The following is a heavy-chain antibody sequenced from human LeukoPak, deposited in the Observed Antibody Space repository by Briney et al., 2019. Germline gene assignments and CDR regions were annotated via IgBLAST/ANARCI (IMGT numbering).Heavy chain of an antibody. V-gene: IGHV3-30*18. Sequence: GGSLRLSCAASGFTFSSYGMHWVRQAPGKGLEWVAVISYGGSNKYYADSVKGRFTISRDNSKNTLYLQMNSLRAEDTAVYYCAKVGSYDILTGYYEKYYYYGMDVWGQGTTVTVSS. J-gene: IGHJ6*02. CDR1: GFTFSSYG. D-gene: IGHD3-9*01. CDR2: ISYGGSNK. CDR3: AKVGSYDILTGYYEKYYYYGMDV.